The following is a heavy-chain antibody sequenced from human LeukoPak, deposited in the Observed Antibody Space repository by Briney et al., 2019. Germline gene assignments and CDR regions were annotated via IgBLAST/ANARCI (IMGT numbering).Heavy chain of an antibody. J-gene: IGHJ4*02. CDR2: IYHSGST. D-gene: IGHD2-15*01. Sequence: SETLSLTCTVSGYSISSGYYWGWIRQPPGKGLEWIGIIYHSGSTYYNPSLKSRVTISVDTSKNQFSLKLSSVTAADTAVYYCAGICGVAATPFDYWGQGTLVTVSS. CDR1: GYSISSGYY. CDR3: AGICGVAATPFDY. V-gene: IGHV4-38-2*02.